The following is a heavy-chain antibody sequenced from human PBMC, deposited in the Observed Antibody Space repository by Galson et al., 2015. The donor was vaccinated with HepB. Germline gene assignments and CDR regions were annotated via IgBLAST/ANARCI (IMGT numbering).Heavy chain of an antibody. Sequence: SLRLSCAASGFTFSSYSMNWVRQAPGKGLEWVSYISSSSSTIYYADSVKGRFTISRDNAKNSLYLQMNSLRDEDTAVYYCARVRTTSGPPRRVGYYYYMDVWGKGTTVTVSS. D-gene: IGHD2/OR15-2a*01. CDR3: ARVRTTSGPPRRVGYYYYMDV. V-gene: IGHV3-48*02. J-gene: IGHJ6*03. CDR1: GFTFSSYS. CDR2: ISSSSSTI.